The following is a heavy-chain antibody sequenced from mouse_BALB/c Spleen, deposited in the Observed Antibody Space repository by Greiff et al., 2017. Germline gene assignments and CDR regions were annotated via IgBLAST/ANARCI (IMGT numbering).Heavy chain of an antibody. J-gene: IGHJ4*01. V-gene: IGHV5-17*02. CDR1: GFTFSSFG. Sequence: EVQGVESGGGLVQPGGSRKLSCAASGFTFSSFGMHWVRQAPEKGLEWVAYISSGSSTIYYADTVKGRFTISRDNPKNTLFLQMTSLRSEDTAMYYCAKSYRRYAIDNWGQGNSVTVSA. CDR3: AKSYRRYAIDN. D-gene: IGHD2-12*01. CDR2: ISSGSSTI.